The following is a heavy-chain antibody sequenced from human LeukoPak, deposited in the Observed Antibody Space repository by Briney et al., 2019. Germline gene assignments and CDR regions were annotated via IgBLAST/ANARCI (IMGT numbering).Heavy chain of an antibody. Sequence: PGGSLRLSCAASGFTFSNYDMSWVRQAPGKGLEWVSAISGSGGSTYYADSVKGRFTISRDNSRNTLYLQMNSLRAEDTAVYYCARDVSSGWYRFSFWGQGTLVTVSS. D-gene: IGHD6-19*01. CDR1: GFTFSNYD. J-gene: IGHJ4*02. CDR2: ISGSGGST. V-gene: IGHV3-23*01. CDR3: ARDVSSGWYRFSF.